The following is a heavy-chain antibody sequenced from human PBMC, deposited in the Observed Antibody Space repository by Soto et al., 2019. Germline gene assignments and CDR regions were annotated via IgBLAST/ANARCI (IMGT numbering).Heavy chain of an antibody. CDR1: GYTFTSYG. CDR2: ISAYNGNT. Sequence: ASVKVSCKASGYTFTSYGISWVRQAPGQGLEWMGWISAYNGNTNYAQKLQGRVTMTTDTSTSTAYMELRSLRSDDTAVYYCARETSTVRHYYYYMDVWGKGTTVTVS. J-gene: IGHJ6*03. D-gene: IGHD2-2*01. CDR3: ARETSTVRHYYYYMDV. V-gene: IGHV1-18*01.